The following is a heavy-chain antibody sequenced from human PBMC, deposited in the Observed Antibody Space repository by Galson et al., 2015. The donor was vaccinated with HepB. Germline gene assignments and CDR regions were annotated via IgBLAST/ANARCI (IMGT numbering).Heavy chain of an antibody. CDR3: ARDSGYGGHCDL. CDR1: GFTFKIHA. D-gene: IGHD4-23*01. CDR2: ISYDGNEK. J-gene: IGHJ5*02. Sequence: SLRLSCAASGFTFKIHALHWVRQTPGKGLEWVSCISYDGNEKFYADSVKGRLTISRDNSRDTLYLQIDSLKTEDTAVYFCARDSGYGGHCDLWGQGTLVTVSS. V-gene: IGHV3-30*04.